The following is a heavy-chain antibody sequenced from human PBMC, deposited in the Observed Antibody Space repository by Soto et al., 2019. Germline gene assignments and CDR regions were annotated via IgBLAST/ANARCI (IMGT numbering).Heavy chain of an antibody. V-gene: IGHV3-48*02. CDR3: ARVGRGFCSSARCYTDGFDL. CDR1: GFTFSLYP. D-gene: IGHD2-2*01. Sequence: QLVESGGGLVQPGGSLRLSCAASGFTFSLYPMNWVRQAPGKGLEWLSYISPSNTTIYYAGSVKGRFTISRDNAKDSLDLQMNGLRDDDTAVYYCARVGRGFCSSARCYTDGFDLWGQGTVVTVST. CDR2: ISPSNTTI. J-gene: IGHJ3*01.